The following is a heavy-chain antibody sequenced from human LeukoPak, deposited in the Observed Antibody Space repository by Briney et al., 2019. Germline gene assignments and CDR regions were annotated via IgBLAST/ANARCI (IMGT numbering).Heavy chain of an antibody. Sequence: SETLSLTCAVYGGSFSGYYWSWIRQPPGKGLEWIGEINHSGSTNYNPSLKSRVTISVDTSKNQFSLKLSSVTAADTAVYYCARAGRIAAAGTTGSMARKHDYWGQGTLVTVSS. D-gene: IGHD6-13*01. CDR2: INHSGST. CDR3: ARAGRIAAAGTTGSMARKHDY. J-gene: IGHJ4*02. CDR1: GGSFSGYY. V-gene: IGHV4-34*01.